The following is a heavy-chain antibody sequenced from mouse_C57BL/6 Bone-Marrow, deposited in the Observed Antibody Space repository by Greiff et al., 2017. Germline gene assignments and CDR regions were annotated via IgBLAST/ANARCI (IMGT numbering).Heavy chain of an antibody. CDR2: IYPRSGNT. D-gene: IGHD2-10*01. V-gene: IGHV1-81*01. CDR3: ARHLLFFYYYARDY. CDR1: GYTFTSYG. Sequence: QVQLQQSGAELARPGASVKLSCKASGYTFTSYGISWVKQRTGQGLEWIGEIYPRSGNTYYNEKFKGKATLTADKSSSTAYMELRSLTSEDSAVYFCARHLLFFYYYARDYWGQGTSVTVSS. J-gene: IGHJ4*01.